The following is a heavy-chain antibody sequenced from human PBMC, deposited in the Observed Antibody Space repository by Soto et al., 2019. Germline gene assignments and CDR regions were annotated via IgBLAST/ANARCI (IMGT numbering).Heavy chain of an antibody. J-gene: IGHJ5*02. V-gene: IGHV1-8*01. CDR2: MNPNSGNT. Sequence: ASVKVSCKASGYTFTSYDINWVRQATGQGLEWMGWMNPNSGNTGYAQKFQGRVTMTRNTSISTAYMELSSLRSEDTAVYYCARKRVGLGSGTGWFDPWGQGTLVTVSS. CDR3: ARKRVGLGSGTGWFDP. D-gene: IGHD3-10*01. CDR1: GYTFTSYD.